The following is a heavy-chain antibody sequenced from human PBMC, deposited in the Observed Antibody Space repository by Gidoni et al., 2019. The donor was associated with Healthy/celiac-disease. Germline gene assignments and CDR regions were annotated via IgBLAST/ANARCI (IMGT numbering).Heavy chain of an antibody. CDR1: GFTFSSYA. D-gene: IGHD3-3*01. J-gene: IGHJ4*02. CDR2: ISYDGSNK. Sequence: QVQLVESGGGVVQPGRSLRLSCAAAGFTFSSYAMHGVRQAPGKGLEWVAVISYDGSNKYYADSVKGRFTISRDNSKNTLYLQMNSLRAEDTAVYYCARVKYDFWSGERYAGSFDYWGQGTLVTVSS. V-gene: IGHV3-30-3*01. CDR3: ARVKYDFWSGERYAGSFDY.